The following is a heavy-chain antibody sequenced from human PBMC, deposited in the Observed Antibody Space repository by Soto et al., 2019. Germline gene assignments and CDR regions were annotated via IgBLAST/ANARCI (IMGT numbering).Heavy chain of an antibody. V-gene: IGHV3-33*08. Sequence: GGSLRLSCAASGFTFSNAWMSWVRQAPGKGLEWVAVIWYDGSNKYYADSVKGRITISRDNSKNTLYLQMNSLRAEDTAVYYCARVGGGQWKTYYYGMDVWGQGTTVTVSS. CDR1: GFTFSNAW. J-gene: IGHJ6*02. CDR3: ARVGGGQWKTYYYGMDV. CDR2: IWYDGSNK. D-gene: IGHD6-19*01.